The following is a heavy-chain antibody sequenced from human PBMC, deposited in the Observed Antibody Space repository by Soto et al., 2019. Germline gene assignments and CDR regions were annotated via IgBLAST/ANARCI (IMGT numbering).Heavy chain of an antibody. CDR3: ARGPPTGSSGWFYFDS. CDR2: IHGGTGNT. D-gene: IGHD6-19*01. Sequence: QVQLVQSGAEVKKPGASVKVSCKASGYPFIKFAIHWVRQAPGQRLEWMGWIHGGTGNTKYSEKFQDRVTITRDTSASIVYMELSRLRSDDTAVYYCARGPPTGSSGWFYFDSWGQGPLVTVSS. V-gene: IGHV1-3*01. J-gene: IGHJ4*02. CDR1: GYPFIKFA.